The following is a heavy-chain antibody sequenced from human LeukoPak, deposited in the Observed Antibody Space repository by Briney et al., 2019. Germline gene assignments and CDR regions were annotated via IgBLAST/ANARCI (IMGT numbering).Heavy chain of an antibody. CDR1: GFTFGDYA. CDR3: TRVRRNYDFWSGPTGWWFDP. Sequence: GGSLGLSCTASGFTFGDYAMSWFRQAPGKGLEWVGFIRSKAYGGTTEYAASVKGRFTISRDDSKSIAYLQMNSLKTEDTAVYYCTRVRRNYDFWSGPTGWWFDPWGQGTLVTVSS. CDR2: IRSKAYGGTT. J-gene: IGHJ5*02. D-gene: IGHD3-3*01. V-gene: IGHV3-49*03.